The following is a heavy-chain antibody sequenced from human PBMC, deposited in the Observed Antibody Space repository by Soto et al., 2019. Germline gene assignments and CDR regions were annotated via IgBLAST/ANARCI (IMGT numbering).Heavy chain of an antibody. CDR1: GGTFSSYA. CDR2: IIPIFGTA. Sequence: QVQLVQSGAGVKKPGSSVKVSCKASGGTFSSYAISWVRQAPGQGLEWMGGIIPIFGTANYAQKFQGRVTITADESTSTAYMELSSLRSEDTAVYYCARWGRVGTRDYYGMDVWGQGTTVTVSS. V-gene: IGHV1-69*01. D-gene: IGHD1-26*01. J-gene: IGHJ6*02. CDR3: ARWGRVGTRDYYGMDV.